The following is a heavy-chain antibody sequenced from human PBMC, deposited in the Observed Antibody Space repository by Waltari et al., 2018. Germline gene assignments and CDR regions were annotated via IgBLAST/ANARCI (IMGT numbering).Heavy chain of an antibody. D-gene: IGHD3-10*01. Sequence: QVQLQQWGAGLLKPSETLSLTCAAYGGSFSGYYWSWTRQPPGKGLEWIGEINHSGSTNYNPSLKSRVTISVDTCNNQFSLKLSSVTAADTAVYYCARGRGTMVRGVIPLHGVDYWGQGTLVTVSS. CDR2: INHSGST. CDR1: GGSFSGYY. V-gene: IGHV4-34*01. CDR3: ARGRGTMVRGVIPLHGVDY. J-gene: IGHJ4*02.